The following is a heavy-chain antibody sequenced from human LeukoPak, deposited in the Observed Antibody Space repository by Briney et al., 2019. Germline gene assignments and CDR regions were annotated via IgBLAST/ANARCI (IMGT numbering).Heavy chain of an antibody. Sequence: SETLSLTCTVSGGSISSYYWSWIRQPAGKGLEWIGRIYTSGSTNYNPPLKSRVTMSVDTSKNQFSLKLSSVTAADTAVYYCARDDSSGWYLDYWGQGTLVTVSS. CDR1: GGSISSYY. J-gene: IGHJ4*02. CDR3: ARDDSSGWYLDY. D-gene: IGHD6-19*01. V-gene: IGHV4-4*07. CDR2: IYTSGST.